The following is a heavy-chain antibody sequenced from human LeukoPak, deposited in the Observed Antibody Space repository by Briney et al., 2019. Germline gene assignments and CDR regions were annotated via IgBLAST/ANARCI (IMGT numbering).Heavy chain of an antibody. J-gene: IGHJ4*02. CDR2: IGIGGDT. CDR1: GFTFSSHD. V-gene: IGHV3-13*01. Sequence: GGSLRLSCAASGFTFSSHDMHWVRQATGKGLEWVSAIGIGGDTYYPGSVKGRFTISRENAKNSLYLQMNSLRAGDTAVYYCARGGIPVTGIDEVDYWGQGTLVTVSS. D-gene: IGHD2-21*02. CDR3: ARGGIPVTGIDEVDY.